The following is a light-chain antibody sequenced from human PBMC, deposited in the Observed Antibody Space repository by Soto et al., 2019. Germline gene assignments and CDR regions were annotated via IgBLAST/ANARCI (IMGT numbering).Light chain of an antibody. CDR1: QGISSY. Sequence: AIRMTQSPSSLSASTGDRVTITCRASQGISSYLAWYQQKPGKAPKLPIYAASTLQSGVPSRFSGSGSGTDFTLTISCLQSEDFATYYCQQYYSYPQTFGPGTKVDIK. J-gene: IGKJ3*01. V-gene: IGKV1-8*01. CDR2: AAS. CDR3: QQYYSYPQT.